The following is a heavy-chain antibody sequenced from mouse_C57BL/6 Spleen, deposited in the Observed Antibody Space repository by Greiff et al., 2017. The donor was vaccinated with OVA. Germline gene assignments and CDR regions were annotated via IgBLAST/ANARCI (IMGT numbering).Heavy chain of an antibody. D-gene: IGHD1-1*01. J-gene: IGHJ2*01. Sequence: VQLQQSGAELVKPGASVKLSCKASGYTFTSYWMQWVKQRPGQGLEWIGEIDPSASYTNYNQKFKGKATLTVDTSSSTAYMQLSSLTSEDSAVYYCARSPYYGSSYGKNYFDYWGQGTTLTVSS. CDR1: GYTFTSYW. CDR3: ARSPYYGSSYGKNYFDY. V-gene: IGHV1-50*01. CDR2: IDPSASYT.